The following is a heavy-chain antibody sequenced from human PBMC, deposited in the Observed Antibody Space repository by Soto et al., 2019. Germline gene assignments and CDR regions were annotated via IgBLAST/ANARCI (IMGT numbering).Heavy chain of an antibody. J-gene: IGHJ1*01. CDR3: ARDLNKDYGHGSTFWAY. D-gene: IGHD4-17*01. CDR1: GGTFSSYA. Sequence: SVEVSCKASGGTFSSYAISWVRQAPGQGLEWMGGIIPIFGTANYAQKFQGRVTITADKSTSTAYMELSSLRSGDTAVYFCARDLNKDYGHGSTFWAYWGQGTLVTVSS. CDR2: IIPIFGTA. V-gene: IGHV1-69*06.